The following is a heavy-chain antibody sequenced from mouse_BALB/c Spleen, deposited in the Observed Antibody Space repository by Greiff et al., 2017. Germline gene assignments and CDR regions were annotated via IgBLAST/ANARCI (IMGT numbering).Heavy chain of an antibody. D-gene: IGHD2-1*01. CDR1: GYSFTDYT. V-gene: IGHV1S135*01. CDR2: IDPYNGGT. CDR3: ACIYYGHGGFAY. Sequence: VQLKESGPELVKPGASVKVSCKASGYSFTDYTMYWVQQSHGKSLEWIGYIDPYNGGTSYNQKFKGKATWTVDKSSSTAFMHLNSLTSEDSAVYYCACIYYGHGGFAYWGQGTLVTVSA. J-gene: IGHJ3*01.